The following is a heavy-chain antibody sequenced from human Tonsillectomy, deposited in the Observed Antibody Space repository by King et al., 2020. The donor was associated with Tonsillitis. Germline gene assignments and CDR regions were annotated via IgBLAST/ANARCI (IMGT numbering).Heavy chain of an antibody. CDR3: ADVFLYRSGSYYRGYFDS. CDR1: GYSISSGYY. D-gene: IGHD3-10*01. J-gene: IGHJ4*02. V-gene: IGHV4-38-2*01. CDR2: IYHSGIT. Sequence: VQLQESGPGLVKPSETLSLTCAVSGYSISSGYYWGWIRQPPGKGLEWIGSIYHSGITYYNPSLKSRVTISENTVKNQFPLRLTSVTAEPTAVYQCADVFLYRSGSYYRGYFDSWGQGTLVTVSS.